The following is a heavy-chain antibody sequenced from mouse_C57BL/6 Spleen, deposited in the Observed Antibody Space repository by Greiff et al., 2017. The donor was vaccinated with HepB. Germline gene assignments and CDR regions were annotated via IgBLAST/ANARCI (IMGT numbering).Heavy chain of an antibody. Sequence: QVHVKQSGAELAKPGASVKLSCKASGYTFTSYWMHWVKQRPGQGLEWIGYINPSSGYTKYNQKFKDKATLTADKSSSTAYMQLSSLTYEDSAVYYCARRATARWYFDVWGTGTTVTVSS. CDR3: ARRATARWYFDV. CDR2: INPSSGYT. D-gene: IGHD1-2*01. V-gene: IGHV1-7*01. CDR1: GYTFTSYW. J-gene: IGHJ1*03.